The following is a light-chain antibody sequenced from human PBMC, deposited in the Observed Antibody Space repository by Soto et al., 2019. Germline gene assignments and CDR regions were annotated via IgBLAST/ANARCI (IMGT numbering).Light chain of an antibody. CDR2: AAS. V-gene: IGKV1-33*01. CDR3: QLYDNLPLT. CDR1: QDISNY. J-gene: IGKJ4*01. Sequence: DIQMTQSPSSLAASVGDRVTITCQASQDISNYLNWYQQKPGKAAKLLIYAASTLETGVTSRFSGSGSGTDFTFTISCLQPEDIATYYCQLYDNLPLTVGGVTKVEIK.